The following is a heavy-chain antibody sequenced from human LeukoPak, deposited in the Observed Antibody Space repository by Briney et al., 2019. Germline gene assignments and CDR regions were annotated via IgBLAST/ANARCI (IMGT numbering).Heavy chain of an antibody. Sequence: SETLSLTCAVSGGSISSGGYSWSWIRQPPGKGLEWIGYIYHSGSTYYNPSLKSRVTISVDRSKNQFSLKLSSVTAADTAVYYCAREYVPGVGASKAFDIWGQGTMVTVSS. CDR2: IYHSGST. CDR1: GGSISSGGYS. D-gene: IGHD1-26*01. V-gene: IGHV4-30-2*01. J-gene: IGHJ3*02. CDR3: AREYVPGVGASKAFDI.